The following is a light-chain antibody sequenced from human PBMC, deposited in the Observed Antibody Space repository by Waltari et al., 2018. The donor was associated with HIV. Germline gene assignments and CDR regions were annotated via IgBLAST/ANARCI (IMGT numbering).Light chain of an antibody. V-gene: IGLV2-14*03. CDR2: DVS. CDR1: SSDVAGYNY. J-gene: IGLJ2*01. Sequence: QSALTQPASVSGSPGQSITISCTVTSSDVAGYNYVSWYQQHPGKAPKLMIYDVSNRPSGVSNRFSGSKSGNTASLTISGLQAEDEADYYCSSYTSSSTVVFGGGTKLTVL. CDR3: SSYTSSSTVV.